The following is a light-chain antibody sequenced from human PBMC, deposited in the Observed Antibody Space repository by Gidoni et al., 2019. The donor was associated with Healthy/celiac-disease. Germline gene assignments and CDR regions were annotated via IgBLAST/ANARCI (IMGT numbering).Light chain of an antibody. J-gene: IGKJ2*01. Sequence: DIGMTQSPLFLPVTPGEPASTSCRSSQGLLHSNGYNYLDWYLQKPGQSPQLLIYLGSNRASGVPDRFSGSGSGTDFTLKISRVEAEDVGVYYCMQALQTPPTFGQGTKLEIK. CDR3: MQALQTPPT. CDR2: LGS. CDR1: QGLLHSNGYNY. V-gene: IGKV2-28*01.